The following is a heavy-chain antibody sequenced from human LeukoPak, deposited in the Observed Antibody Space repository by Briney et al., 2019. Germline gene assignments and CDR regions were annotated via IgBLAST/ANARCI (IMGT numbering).Heavy chain of an antibody. J-gene: IGHJ5*02. CDR2: INRDGGQR. D-gene: IGHD2-2*01. V-gene: IGHV3-7*02. CDR1: GFTLSGYW. Sequence: GGSLRLSCAASGFTLSGYWMTWVRQGPGKGLEWVANINRDGGQRSYVDSVKGRFAISRDNAKNSLYLQMSSLKTEDTAVYYCARGGYCSSTSCFLIDPWGQGTLVTVSS. CDR3: ARGGYCSSTSCFLIDP.